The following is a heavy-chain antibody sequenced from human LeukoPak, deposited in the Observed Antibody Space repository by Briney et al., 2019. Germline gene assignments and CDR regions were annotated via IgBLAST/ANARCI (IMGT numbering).Heavy chain of an antibody. Sequence: ASVKVSCKASGYTFTSYALNWVRQAPGQGLEWMGGIIPIFGTANYAQKFQGRVTITADESTSTAYMELSSLRSEDTAVYYCASLAAAVVRWGQGTLVTVSS. V-gene: IGHV1-69*13. CDR2: IIPIFGTA. CDR3: ASLAAAVVR. J-gene: IGHJ4*02. CDR1: GYTFTSYA. D-gene: IGHD6-13*01.